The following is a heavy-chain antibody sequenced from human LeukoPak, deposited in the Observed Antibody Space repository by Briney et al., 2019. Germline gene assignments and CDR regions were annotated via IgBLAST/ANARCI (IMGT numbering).Heavy chain of an antibody. V-gene: IGHV4-39*07. D-gene: IGHD5-12*01. CDR2: VYTSGST. CDR3: AKDSGYDLT. Sequence: SETLSLTCTVSGGSITSNHYYWGWLRQPPGKGLEWIGRVYTSGSTIYNPSLRSRVTMSVDTSKNQFSLKVSSVTAADTAVYYCAKDSGYDLTWGQGTLVTVSS. J-gene: IGHJ5*02. CDR1: GGSITSNHYY.